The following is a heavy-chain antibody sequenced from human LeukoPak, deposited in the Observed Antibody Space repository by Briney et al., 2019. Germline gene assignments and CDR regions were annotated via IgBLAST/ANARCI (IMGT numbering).Heavy chain of an antibody. V-gene: IGHV3-15*01. J-gene: IGHJ4*02. D-gene: IGHD3-22*01. CDR2: VRSKADGGTT. Sequence: GGSLRLSCAASGFTFSNYGMHWVRQAPGKGLEWVGRVRSKADGGTTDYAAPAKGRFTISRDDSKNTVLLQMNSLKTEDTAVYYCTTVRPGTSGYSYWGQGTLVTVSS. CDR1: GFTFSNYG. CDR3: TTVRPGTSGYSY.